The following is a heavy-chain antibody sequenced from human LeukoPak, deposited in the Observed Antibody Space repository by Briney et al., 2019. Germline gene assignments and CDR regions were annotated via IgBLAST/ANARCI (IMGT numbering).Heavy chain of an antibody. Sequence: GGSLKLSCAASGFTFSSYAMHWVRQAPGKGLEWVAVISYDGSNKYYADSVKGRFTISRDNSKNTLYLQMNSLRAEDTAVYYCARDRGGVDYWGQGTLVTVSS. CDR2: ISYDGSNK. D-gene: IGHD2-21*01. CDR1: GFTFSSYA. J-gene: IGHJ4*02. CDR3: ARDRGGVDY. V-gene: IGHV3-30*01.